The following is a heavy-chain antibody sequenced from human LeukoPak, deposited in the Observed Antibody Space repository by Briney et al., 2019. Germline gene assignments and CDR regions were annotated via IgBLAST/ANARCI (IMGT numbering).Heavy chain of an antibody. CDR2: MNPNSGGT. J-gene: IGHJ4*02. V-gene: IGHV1-2*02. D-gene: IGHD5-12*01. CDR3: ARFEDIVATMVDYFDY. CDR1: GYTFTSYD. Sequence: ASVTVSCKASGYTFTSYDINWVRQAPGQGLEWMGWMNPNSGGTNYAQTFQGRVTMTRDTSISTAYMELSRLRSDDTAAYYCARFEDIVATMVDYFDYWGQGTLITVSS.